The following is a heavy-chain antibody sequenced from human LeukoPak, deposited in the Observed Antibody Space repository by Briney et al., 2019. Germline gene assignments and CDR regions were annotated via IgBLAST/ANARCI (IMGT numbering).Heavy chain of an antibody. V-gene: IGHV1-69*05. CDR1: GGTFSSYA. CDR3: ARDSAAEDFDY. J-gene: IGHJ4*02. CDR2: IIPIFGTA. D-gene: IGHD3-10*01. Sequence: GSSVKVSCKASGGTFSSYAISWVRQAPGQGLEWMGRIIPIFGTANYAQKFQGRVTITTDESTSTAYMELSSLRSDDTAVYYCARDSAAEDFDYWGQGTLLTVSS.